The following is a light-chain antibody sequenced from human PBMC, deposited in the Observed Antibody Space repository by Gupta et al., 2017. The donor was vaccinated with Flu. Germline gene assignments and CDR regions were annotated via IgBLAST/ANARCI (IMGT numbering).Light chain of an antibody. CDR1: TLSTQY. J-gene: IGLJ3*02. CDR2: KDT. CDR3: QSADNSGTYVV. V-gene: IGLV3-25*03. Sequence: SYELTQPPSVSVSPGQTATITCSGNTLSTQYTYWYQQKPGQAPVLVIFKDTERPSGIPERFSGSNSGTTVTLTNSGVQAEDEAAYYCQSADNSGTYVVFGGGTKLTV.